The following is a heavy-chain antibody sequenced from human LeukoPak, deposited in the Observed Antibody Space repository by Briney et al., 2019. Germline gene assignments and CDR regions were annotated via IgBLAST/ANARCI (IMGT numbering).Heavy chain of an antibody. CDR2: IYYSGST. Sequence: PSETLSLTCTVSGGSISSSSYYWGWIRQPPGKGLEWIGSIYYSGSTYYNPSLKSRVTISVDTSKNQFSLKLSSVTAADTAVYYCARQASGYSSGWYYFDYWGQGTLATVSS. CDR1: GGSISSSSYY. D-gene: IGHD6-19*01. CDR3: ARQASGYSSGWYYFDY. J-gene: IGHJ4*02. V-gene: IGHV4-39*01.